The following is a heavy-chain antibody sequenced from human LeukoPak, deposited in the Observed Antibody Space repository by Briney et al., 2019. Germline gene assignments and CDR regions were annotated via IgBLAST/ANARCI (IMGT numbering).Heavy chain of an antibody. J-gene: IGHJ3*02. CDR3: ARHSIKYGAAKLRAAFDI. CDR1: GGSISSYY. V-gene: IGHV4-59*08. Sequence: SETLSLTCTVSGGSISSYYWSWIRQPPGKGLEWIGYIYYSGSTNYNPSLKSRVTISVDTSKNQFSLKLSSVTAADTAVYYCARHSIKYGAAKLRAAFDISGQGTMFTVSS. D-gene: IGHD4-17*01. CDR2: IYYSGST.